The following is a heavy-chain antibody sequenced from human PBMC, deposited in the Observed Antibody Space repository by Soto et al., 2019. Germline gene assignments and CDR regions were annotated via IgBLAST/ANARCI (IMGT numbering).Heavy chain of an antibody. CDR2: ISSSSSTI. Sequence: ESGGGLVQPGGSLRLSCAASGFTFSSYSMNWVRQAPGKGLEWVSYISSSSSTIYYADSVKGRFTISRDNAKNSLYLQMNSLRDEDTAVYYCARGGNVNWNPRRDFDYWGQGTLVTVSS. CDR1: GFTFSSYS. CDR3: ARGGNVNWNPRRDFDY. V-gene: IGHV3-48*02. D-gene: IGHD1-1*01. J-gene: IGHJ4*02.